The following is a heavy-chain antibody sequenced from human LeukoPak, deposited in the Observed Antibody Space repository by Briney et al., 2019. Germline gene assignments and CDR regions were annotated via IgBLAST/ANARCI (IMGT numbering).Heavy chain of an antibody. CDR3: ATELRSGYFDY. V-gene: IGHV1-24*01. D-gene: IGHD3-22*01. CDR2: FDPEDDER. CDR1: GYTLSELS. Sequence: ASVKVSCKVSGYTLSELSMHWVRQAPGKGLEWMGGFDPEDDERVYAQKFQGRVTMTEDTSTDTAYMELSSLRSEDMAIYYCATELRSGYFDYWGQGTLVTVSS. J-gene: IGHJ4*02.